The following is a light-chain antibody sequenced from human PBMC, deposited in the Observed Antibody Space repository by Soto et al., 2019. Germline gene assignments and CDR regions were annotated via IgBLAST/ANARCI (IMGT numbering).Light chain of an antibody. J-gene: IGKJ4*01. CDR2: DAS. Sequence: DIQMTQSPSTLSASVVDSVTSTCRASHTISCWVALYHQKPGKAPKLLIFDASSLESGVSSRFSGSGSGTEFNLSISSLQPDDFANYYCQQYDSILTFGGGTKVEIK. CDR1: HTISCW. CDR3: QQYDSILT. V-gene: IGKV1-5*01.